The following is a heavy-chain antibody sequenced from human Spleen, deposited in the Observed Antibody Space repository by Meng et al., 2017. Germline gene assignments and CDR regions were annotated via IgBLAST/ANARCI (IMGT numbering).Heavy chain of an antibody. CDR3: ARVGESGDSLDS. J-gene: IGHJ4*02. CDR2: IYHIGST. CDR1: GALINGSHW. D-gene: IGHD2-21*01. V-gene: IGHV4-4*02. Sequence: QVQLQGSGPGLGKPSGTLSLTCVVSGALINGSHWWSWVRQPPGKGLEWIGEIYHIGSTNYNPSLKSRVTILVDKSKNEFSLDLSSVTAADTAVYYCARVGESGDSLDSWGQGTLVTVSS.